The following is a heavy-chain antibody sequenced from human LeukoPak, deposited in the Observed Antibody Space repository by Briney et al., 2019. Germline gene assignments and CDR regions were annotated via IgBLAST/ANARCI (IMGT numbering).Heavy chain of an antibody. J-gene: IGHJ4*02. D-gene: IGHD6-19*01. CDR1: GYTFTRYG. Sequence: ASVKVSCKASGYTFTRYGISWVRQAPGQGLEWMGWINPNSGGTNYAQKFQGRVTMTRDTSISTAYMELSRLRSDDTAVYYCASSSGWLPDLTPFDYWGQGTLVTVSS. CDR2: INPNSGGT. V-gene: IGHV1-2*02. CDR3: ASSSGWLPDLTPFDY.